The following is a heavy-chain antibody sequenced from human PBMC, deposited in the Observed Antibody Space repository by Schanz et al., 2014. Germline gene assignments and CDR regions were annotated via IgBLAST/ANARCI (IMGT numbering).Heavy chain of an antibody. CDR3: ASALTTWGGMDV. CDR2: IHSTGGTT. CDR1: EYTFTRHY. D-gene: IGHD4-4*01. Sequence: QVQWVQSGADVKKPGTAVKVSCKASEYTFTRHYMHWVRQAPGQGLEWMGIIHSTGGTTSHAQKFQGRVTMTRDTSTSTVYMELSRLRSAATAVYYCASALTTWGGMDVWGQGTTVTVSS. V-gene: IGHV1-46*01. J-gene: IGHJ6*02.